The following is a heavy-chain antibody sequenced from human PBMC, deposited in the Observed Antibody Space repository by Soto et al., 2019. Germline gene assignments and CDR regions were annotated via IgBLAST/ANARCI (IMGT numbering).Heavy chain of an antibody. CDR1: GGSISSGDSY. CDR3: ARDNGVGP. J-gene: IGHJ5*02. V-gene: IGHV4-30-4*01. CDR2: IYDSGST. Sequence: QVQLQESGPGLVKPSQTLSLTCTVSGGSISSGDSYWSWIRQPPGKGLEWIGYIYDSGSTYYNSSLKSRVNITLDTSKNQFSLKLTSVTAADTAVFYCARDNGVGPWGQGTLVTVSS. D-gene: IGHD2-8*01.